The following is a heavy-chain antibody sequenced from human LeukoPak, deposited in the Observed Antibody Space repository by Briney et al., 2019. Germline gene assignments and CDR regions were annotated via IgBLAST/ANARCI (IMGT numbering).Heavy chain of an antibody. Sequence: IPSETLSLTCTVSGGSISSSSYYWGWIRQPPGKGLEWIGSIYYSGSTYYNPSLKSRVTISVDTSKNQFSLKLSSVTAADTAVYYCAAVVPAAMLRSGGDYWGQGTLVTVSS. CDR3: AAVVPAAMLRSGGDY. V-gene: IGHV4-39*07. CDR1: GGSISSSSYY. CDR2: IYYSGST. D-gene: IGHD2-2*01. J-gene: IGHJ4*02.